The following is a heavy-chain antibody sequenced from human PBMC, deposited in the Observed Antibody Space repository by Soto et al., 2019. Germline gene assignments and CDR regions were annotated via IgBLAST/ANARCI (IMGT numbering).Heavy chain of an antibody. CDR1: GGSISSYY. D-gene: IGHD6-19*01. Sequence: SETLSLTCTVSGGSISSYYWSWIRQPPGKGLEWIGYIYYSGSTNCNPSLKSRVTISVDTSKNQFSLKLSSVTAADTAVYYCARTGSGWYGDDYWGQGTLVTVSS. CDR2: IYYSGST. J-gene: IGHJ4*02. V-gene: IGHV4-59*01. CDR3: ARTGSGWYGDDY.